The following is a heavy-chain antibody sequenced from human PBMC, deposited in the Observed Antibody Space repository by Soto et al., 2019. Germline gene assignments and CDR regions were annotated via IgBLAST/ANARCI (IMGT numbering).Heavy chain of an antibody. CDR3: ARDGGFCSGGSCTSYYFDY. CDR2: ISSSSSSI. V-gene: IGHV3-21*01. J-gene: IGHJ4*02. D-gene: IGHD2-15*01. Sequence: GGSLRLSCAASGFTFSTYSMNWVRQAPGKGLEWVSSISSSSSSIYYADSLKGRLTISRDNAKNSLYLQMNSLRAEDTAVYHCARDGGFCSGGSCTSYYFDYWGQGTLVTVSS. CDR1: GFTFSTYS.